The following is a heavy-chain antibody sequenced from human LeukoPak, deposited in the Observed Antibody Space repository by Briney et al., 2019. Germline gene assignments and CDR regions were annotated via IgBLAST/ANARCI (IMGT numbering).Heavy chain of an antibody. CDR1: GGSISSYY. CDR3: ARATEGGYTYDYFYYYYMDV. V-gene: IGHV4-59*01. CDR2: IYYSGST. J-gene: IGHJ6*03. D-gene: IGHD5-18*01. Sequence: SETLSLTCTVSGGSISSYYWSWIRQPPGKGLEWIGYIYYSGSTNYNPSLKSRVTISVDTSKNQFSLKLSSVTAADTAVYYCARATEGGYTYDYFYYYYMDVWGKGTTVTISS.